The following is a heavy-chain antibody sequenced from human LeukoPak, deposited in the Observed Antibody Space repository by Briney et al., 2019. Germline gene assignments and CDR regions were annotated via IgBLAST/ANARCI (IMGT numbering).Heavy chain of an antibody. D-gene: IGHD4-17*01. CDR2: MNPNSGNT. Sequence: ASVKVSCKASGYTFTSYDINWVRQATGHGLEWMGWMNPNSGNTGYAQKFQGRVTMTRNTSISTAYMELSSLRSEDTAVYYCARGGDYGDYLSYYYYYGMDVWGQGTTVTDSS. V-gene: IGHV1-8*01. CDR1: GYTFTSYD. J-gene: IGHJ6*02. CDR3: ARGGDYGDYLSYYYYYGMDV.